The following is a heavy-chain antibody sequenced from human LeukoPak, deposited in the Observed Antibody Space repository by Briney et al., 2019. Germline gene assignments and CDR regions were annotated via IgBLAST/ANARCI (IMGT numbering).Heavy chain of an antibody. D-gene: IGHD6-13*01. J-gene: IGHJ5*02. CDR3: ARAYSSSWYWNWFDP. Sequence: PSETLSLTCTVSGYSISSGYYRGWIRQPPGKGLEWIGNIYPTGSTYYNPSLKSRVTISVDTSKNQFSLKVSSVSAADTAVYYYARAYSSSWYWNWFDPWGQGTLVTVSS. CDR1: GYSISSGYY. V-gene: IGHV4-38-2*02. CDR2: IYPTGST.